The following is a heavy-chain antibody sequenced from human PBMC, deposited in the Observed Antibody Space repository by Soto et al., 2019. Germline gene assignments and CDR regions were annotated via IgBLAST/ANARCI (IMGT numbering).Heavy chain of an antibody. CDR3: ARERGSGWTFDY. D-gene: IGHD6-19*01. Sequence: GGSLRLSCAASGFTFSTYSMNWVRQAPGRGLEWVSSISSSSTIYYADSVKGRFTISRDNVQNSLYLQMHSLRAEDTAVYYCARERGSGWTFDYWGQGTLVTVSS. V-gene: IGHV3-48*01. J-gene: IGHJ4*02. CDR2: ISSSSTI. CDR1: GFTFSTYS.